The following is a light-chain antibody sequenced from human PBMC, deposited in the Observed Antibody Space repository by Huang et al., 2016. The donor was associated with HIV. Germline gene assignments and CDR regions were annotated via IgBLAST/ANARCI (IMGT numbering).Light chain of an antibody. Sequence: DIVLTQSPDSLAVSLGERATINCSSSRSILYNYHNKNYLAWNHQKPGQSPKLLIYWASTRESVVPDRFSGSGSETDFTLTISSLQAEDVAVYFCQQYYTTPGTFGPGTTVHIK. J-gene: IGKJ3*01. CDR3: QQYYTTPGT. CDR2: WAS. V-gene: IGKV4-1*01. CDR1: RSILYNYHNKNY.